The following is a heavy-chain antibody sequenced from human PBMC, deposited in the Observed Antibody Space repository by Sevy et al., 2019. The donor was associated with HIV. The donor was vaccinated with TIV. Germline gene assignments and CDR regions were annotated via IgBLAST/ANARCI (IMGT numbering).Heavy chain of an antibody. J-gene: IGHJ3*02. CDR1: GFTFISYA. Sequence: GGSLRLSCAASGFTFISYAMHWVRQAPGKGLEWVAVISYDGSNKYYADSVKGRFTISRDNSKNTLYLQMNSLRAEDTAVYYCARSSSSGYYSSSVDTFDIWGQGTMVTVSS. D-gene: IGHD3-22*01. CDR3: ARSSSSGYYSSSVDTFDI. V-gene: IGHV3-30-3*01. CDR2: ISYDGSNK.